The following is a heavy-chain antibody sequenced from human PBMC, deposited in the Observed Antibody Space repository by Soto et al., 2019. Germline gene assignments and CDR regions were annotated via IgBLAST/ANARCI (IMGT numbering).Heavy chain of an antibody. CDR2: IYYSGNT. CDR1: GGSISSSSYY. J-gene: IGHJ6*02. Sequence: PSETLSLTCTVSGGSISSSSYYWGWIRQPPGKGLEWIGSIYYSGNTYYNPSLKSRVTISVDTAKNQFSLKLSSVTAADTAVYYCARHEEQQWLVTVPDVWGQGTTVTVSS. CDR3: ARHEEQQWLVTVPDV. V-gene: IGHV4-39*01. D-gene: IGHD6-19*01.